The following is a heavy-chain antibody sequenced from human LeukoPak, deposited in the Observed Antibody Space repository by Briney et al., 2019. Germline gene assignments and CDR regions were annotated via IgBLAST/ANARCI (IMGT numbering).Heavy chain of an antibody. J-gene: IGHJ4*02. D-gene: IGHD6-19*01. CDR2: ISSSSSYI. Sequence: GGSLRLSCAASGFTLRSYTMNWVRQAPGKGLEWVSSISSSSSYIYYADSVKGRFTISRDNAKNSLYLQMNSLRAEDTAVYYCARGGYSSGWYLGGFDYWGQGTLVTVSS. CDR3: ARGGYSSGWYLGGFDY. V-gene: IGHV3-21*01. CDR1: GFTLRSYT.